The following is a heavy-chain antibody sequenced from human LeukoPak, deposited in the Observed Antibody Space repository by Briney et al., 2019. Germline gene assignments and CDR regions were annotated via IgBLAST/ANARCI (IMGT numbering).Heavy chain of an antibody. J-gene: IGHJ4*02. CDR3: ARAPAVAGAYNFDY. CDR2: IYYSGST. V-gene: IGHV4-59*01. Sequence: SETLSHTCTVSGGSISSYYWSWIRQPPGKGLEWIGYIYYSGSTNYNPSLKSRVTISVDMSKNQFSLKLTSVTAADTAVYYCARAPAVAGAYNFDYWGQGTLVTVSS. D-gene: IGHD6-19*01. CDR1: GGSISSYY.